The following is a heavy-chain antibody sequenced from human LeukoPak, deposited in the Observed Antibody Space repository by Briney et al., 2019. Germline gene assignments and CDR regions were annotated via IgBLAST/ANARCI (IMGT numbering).Heavy chain of an antibody. CDR1: GGSISSYY. D-gene: IGHD6-13*01. Sequence: SETLSLTCTVSGGSISSYYWSWIRQPPGKGLERIGYIYYSGSTNYNPSLKSRVTISVDTSKNQFSLKLSSVTAADTAVYYCARHVPSWYANSAFDYWGQGTLVTVSS. CDR3: ARHVPSWYANSAFDY. CDR2: IYYSGST. J-gene: IGHJ4*02. V-gene: IGHV4-59*08.